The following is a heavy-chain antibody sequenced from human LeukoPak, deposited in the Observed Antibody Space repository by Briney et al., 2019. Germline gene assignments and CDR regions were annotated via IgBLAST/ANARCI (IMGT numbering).Heavy chain of an antibody. Sequence: GRSQRLSCAASGFTVSSNYMSWVRQAPGKGLEWVSYISSSGSTIYYADSVKGRFTISRDNSKNTLYLQMNSLRAEDTAVYYCAKDLVVVLIAARFPWGQGTLVTVSS. J-gene: IGHJ5*02. CDR1: GFTVSSNY. D-gene: IGHD2-15*01. CDR2: ISSSGSTI. V-gene: IGHV3-11*01. CDR3: AKDLVVVLIAARFP.